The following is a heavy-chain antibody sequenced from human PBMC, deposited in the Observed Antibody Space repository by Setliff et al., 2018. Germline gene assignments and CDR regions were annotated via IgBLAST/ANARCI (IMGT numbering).Heavy chain of an antibody. D-gene: IGHD5-18*01. CDR2: IFPADSDT. J-gene: IGHJ3*02. CDR3: ARLGYSDAFDI. V-gene: IGHV5-51*01. Sequence: GESLKISCKGSGYRFSSYWIGWVRQMPGKGLEWIGIIFPADSDTRYSPSFQGQVTMSADKSIRSAYLQWSSLKASDTAMYYCARLGYSDAFDIWGQGTMVTVSS. CDR1: GYRFSSYW.